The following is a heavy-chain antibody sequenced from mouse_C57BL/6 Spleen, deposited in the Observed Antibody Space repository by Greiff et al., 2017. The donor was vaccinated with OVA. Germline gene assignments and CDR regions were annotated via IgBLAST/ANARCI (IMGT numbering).Heavy chain of an antibody. CDR1: GFTFSDYY. D-gene: IGHD2-4*01. J-gene: IGHJ4*01. CDR3: ARQRGLRRGSYTMDY. Sequence: EVKLVESGGGLVQPGGSLKLSCAASGFTFSDYYMYWVRQTPEKRLEWVAYISNGGGSTYYPDTVKGRFTISRDNAKNTLYLQMSRLKSEDTAMYYCARQRGLRRGSYTMDYWGQGTSVTVSS. CDR2: ISNGGGST. V-gene: IGHV5-12*01.